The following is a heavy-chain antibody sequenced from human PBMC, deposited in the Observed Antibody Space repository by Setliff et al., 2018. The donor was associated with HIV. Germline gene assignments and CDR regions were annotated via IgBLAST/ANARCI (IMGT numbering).Heavy chain of an antibody. D-gene: IGHD6-6*01. CDR2: ISYDGTYK. CDR3: ARDWPSSTAAGDC. Sequence: PGGSLRLSCAASGFTFNNYAIHWVRQAPGKGLEWVALISYDGTYKYYADSVKGRFTISRDNAKNSLYLEMNSLTVEDTALYYCARDWPSSTAAGDCWGQGTLVTVSS. V-gene: IGHV3-30*04. CDR1: GFTFNNYA. J-gene: IGHJ4*02.